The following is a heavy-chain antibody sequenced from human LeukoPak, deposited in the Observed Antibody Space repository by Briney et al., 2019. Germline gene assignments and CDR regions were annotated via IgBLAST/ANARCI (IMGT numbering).Heavy chain of an antibody. CDR3: TTDQVVRGVTNDY. CDR1: GFTFRSAW. CDR2: IKSKTDGGTT. V-gene: IGHV3-15*01. D-gene: IGHD3-10*01. Sequence: PGRSLRLSCVASGFTFRSAWMNWVRQAPRRGLEWVGRIKSKTDGGTTDYAAPVKGRFTISRDDSKTTLYLQMNSLQTEDTAVYYCTTDQVVRGVTNDYWGQGTLVTVSS. J-gene: IGHJ4*02.